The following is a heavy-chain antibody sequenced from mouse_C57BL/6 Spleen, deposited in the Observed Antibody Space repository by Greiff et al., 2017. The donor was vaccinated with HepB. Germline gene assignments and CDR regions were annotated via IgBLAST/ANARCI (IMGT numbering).Heavy chain of an antibody. Sequence: QVQLQQPGAELVMPGASVKLSCKASGYTFTSYWMHWVKQRPGQGLEWIGEIDPSDSYTNYNQKFKGKSTLTVDKSSSTAYMQSSSLTSEDSAVYYCARRTTVVAGDAMDYWGQGTSVTVSS. CDR3: ARRTTVVAGDAMDY. CDR1: GYTFTSYW. D-gene: IGHD1-1*01. CDR2: IDPSDSYT. J-gene: IGHJ4*01. V-gene: IGHV1-69*01.